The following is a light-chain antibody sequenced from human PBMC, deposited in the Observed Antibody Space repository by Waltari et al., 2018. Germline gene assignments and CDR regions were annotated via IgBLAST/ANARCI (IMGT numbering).Light chain of an antibody. V-gene: IGLV2-14*01. CDR3: SSYTGRGTVI. CDR2: DLT. Sequence: QSVLTQPASVSGSPGQPITISCTGTNSDIGSYSYVSWYQQYPGKAPKLIIYDLTARPSGVSPRFSGSKSGNTASLTISGLQADDEADYFCSSYTGRGTVIFGRGTMVTVL. CDR1: NSDIGSYSY. J-gene: IGLJ2*01.